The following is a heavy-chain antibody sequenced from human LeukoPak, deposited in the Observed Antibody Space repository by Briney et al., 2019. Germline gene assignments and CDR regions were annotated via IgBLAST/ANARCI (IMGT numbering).Heavy chain of an antibody. J-gene: IGHJ4*02. V-gene: IGHV4-59*01. CDR3: ATGTEVAGAFRS. Sequence: SETLSLTCTVSGGSMSGFYWNWFRQPPGKGLEWIGYIYNSDITNYNPSLKSRVTISVVTSKNQFSLKLSSVTAADTALYYCATGTEVAGAFRSWGPGILVTVSP. CDR1: GGSMSGFY. CDR2: IYNSDIT. D-gene: IGHD6-19*01.